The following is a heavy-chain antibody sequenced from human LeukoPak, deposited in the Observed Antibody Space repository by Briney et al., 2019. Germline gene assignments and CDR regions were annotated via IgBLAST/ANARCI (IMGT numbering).Heavy chain of an antibody. V-gene: IGHV4-39*01. CDR3: ARHAYYDGSGLSWFDP. CDR1: GDAISSSSDY. D-gene: IGHD3-22*01. CDR2: IFYSGNT. J-gene: IGHJ5*02. Sequence: SETLSLTCTVSGDAISSSSDYWAWDRQPPGKGQEWIGSIFYSGNTYYNPSLKSRVTISVDTSKNEFSLKLTSVTAADTAVYYCARHAYYDGSGLSWFDPWGQGTLVTVSS.